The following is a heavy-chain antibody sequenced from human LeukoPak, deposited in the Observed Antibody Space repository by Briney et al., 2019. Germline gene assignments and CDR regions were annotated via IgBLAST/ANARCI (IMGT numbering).Heavy chain of an antibody. CDR1: GGSTSRYY. D-gene: IGHD6-13*01. CDR3: ARLPGIAAV. J-gene: IGHJ4*02. V-gene: IGHV4-59*08. Sequence: SETLSLTCTVSGGSTSRYYWSWIRQPPGKRLEWLGYIYYSGSTTYNPSLNSRHTMSVDTYKNLISLKLISLTAADTAVYYCARLPGIAAVWGQGTLVTVSS. CDR2: IYYSGST.